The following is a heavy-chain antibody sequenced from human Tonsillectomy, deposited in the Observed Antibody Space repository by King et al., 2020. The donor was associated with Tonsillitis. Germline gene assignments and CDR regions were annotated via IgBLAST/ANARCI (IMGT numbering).Heavy chain of an antibody. CDR1: GFTFSSYS. D-gene: IGHD3-22*01. V-gene: IGHV3-21*01. Sequence: DVQLVESGGGLVKPGGSLRLSCAASGFTFSSYSMNWVRQAPGKGLEWVSSISSSSSYIYYADSVKGRFTISRDNAKNSLYLQMNSLRAEDTAVYYCARGGGSGYYYGDAFDIWGQGTMVTVSS. CDR3: ARGGGSGYYYGDAFDI. CDR2: ISSSSSYI. J-gene: IGHJ3*02.